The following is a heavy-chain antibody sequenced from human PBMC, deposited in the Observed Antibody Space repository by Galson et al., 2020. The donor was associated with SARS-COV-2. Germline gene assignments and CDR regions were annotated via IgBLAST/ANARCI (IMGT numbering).Heavy chain of an antibody. Sequence: NSGGSLRLSCAASGFTFSSYSMNWVRQAPGKGLEWVSSISSSSSYIYYADSVKGRFTISRDNAKNSLYLQMNSLRAEDTAVYYCASSSISLRSNTHRRYYYVMDVWGQGTTVTVSS. CDR1: GFTFSSYS. J-gene: IGHJ6*02. CDR2: ISSSSSYI. D-gene: IGHD3-16*01. CDR3: ASSSISLRSNTHRRYYYVMDV. V-gene: IGHV3-21*01.